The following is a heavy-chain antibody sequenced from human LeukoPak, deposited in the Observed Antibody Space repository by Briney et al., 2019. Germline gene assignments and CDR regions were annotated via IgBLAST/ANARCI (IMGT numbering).Heavy chain of an antibody. V-gene: IGHV3-30-3*01. J-gene: IGHJ4*02. CDR1: GFTFSSYA. Sequence: GGSLRLSCAASGFTFSSYAMHWVRQAPGKGLEWVAIISYDGSNKYYADSVKGRFTISRDNSKNTLYLQMNSLRAEDTAVYYCAKVRDYDSSGYSDYWGQGNLVTVSS. D-gene: IGHD3-22*01. CDR3: AKVRDYDSSGYSDY. CDR2: ISYDGSNK.